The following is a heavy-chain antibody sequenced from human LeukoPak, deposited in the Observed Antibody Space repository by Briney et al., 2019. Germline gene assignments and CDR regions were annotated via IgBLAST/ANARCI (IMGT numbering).Heavy chain of an antibody. Sequence: GVSLRLSCAASGFSFSTYSMSWVRQAPGKGLEWVSFISPSGDTYYVDSVKGRFTISIDNSEITLYLEMNSLRAEDTAAYHCAKDNVRGAVDVWGRGTMVTVSS. J-gene: IGHJ3*01. CDR2: ISPSGDT. CDR3: AKDNVRGAVDV. CDR1: GFSFSTYS. V-gene: IGHV3-23*01. D-gene: IGHD3-10*01.